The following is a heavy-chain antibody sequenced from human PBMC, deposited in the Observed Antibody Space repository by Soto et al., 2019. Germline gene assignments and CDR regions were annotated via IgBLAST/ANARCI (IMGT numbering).Heavy chain of an antibody. Sequence: PGGSLRLSCSASGFTFTSFAIHWVRQAPGKGLEWVAVISETGGNKYSGESVRGRFGISRNNAKNTVELEMKSLRPEDTAIYFCVRRLTKTVSALGYWGQGTLVTVSS. CDR3: VRRLTKTVSALGY. CDR1: GFTFTSFA. D-gene: IGHD2-8*01. CDR2: ISETGGNK. J-gene: IGHJ4*02. V-gene: IGHV3-30*09.